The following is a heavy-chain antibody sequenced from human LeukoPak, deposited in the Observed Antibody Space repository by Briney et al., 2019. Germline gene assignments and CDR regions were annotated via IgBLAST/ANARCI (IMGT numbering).Heavy chain of an antibody. V-gene: IGHV3-7*03. CDR2: IKLDGSEK. CDR3: ARDQYDTWSRRGNFDS. CDR1: GFTFGKYW. D-gene: IGHD3-3*01. Sequence: QTGGSLRLSCVASGFTFGKYWMSWVRQAPGKGLEWVANIKLDGSEKNYVDSVKGRFTISRDNTKNSLYPQMNSLRAEDTAVFYCARDQYDTWSRRGNFDSWGQGTLVIVSS. J-gene: IGHJ4*02.